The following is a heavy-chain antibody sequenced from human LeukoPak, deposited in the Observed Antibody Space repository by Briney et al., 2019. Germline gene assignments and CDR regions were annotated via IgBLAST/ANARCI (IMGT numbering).Heavy chain of an antibody. J-gene: IGHJ6*03. Sequence: SETLSLTCAVYGGSFSGYYWSWIRQPPGKGLEWIGEISHSGSTNYNPYLKRRVTISVDTSKNQFSLKLTSVTAADTAVYYCARGLRDEERHYGYYYMDVWGKGTTVTVSS. CDR3: ARGLRDEERHYGYYYMDV. CDR1: GGSFSGYY. CDR2: ISHSGST. V-gene: IGHV4-34*01.